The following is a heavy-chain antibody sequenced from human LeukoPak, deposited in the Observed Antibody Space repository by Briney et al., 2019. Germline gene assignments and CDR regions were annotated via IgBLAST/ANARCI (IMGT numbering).Heavy chain of an antibody. D-gene: IGHD2-2*01. CDR2: ISYDGSNK. Sequence: PGGSLRLSCAASGFTFSSYGMHWVRQAPGKGLEWVAVISYDGSNKYYADSVKGRFTISRDNSKNTLYLQMNSLRAEDTAVYYCAKEVVGYCSSTSCYRFDYWGQGTLVTVSS. CDR1: GFTFSSYG. CDR3: AKEVVGYCSSTSCYRFDY. J-gene: IGHJ4*02. V-gene: IGHV3-30*18.